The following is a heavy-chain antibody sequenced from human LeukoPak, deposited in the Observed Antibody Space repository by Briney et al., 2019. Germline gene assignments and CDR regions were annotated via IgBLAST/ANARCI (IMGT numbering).Heavy chain of an antibody. J-gene: IGHJ5*02. Sequence: SETLSLTCTVSGGSISSGDYYWSWIRQPPGKGLEWIGYIYYSGSTYYNPSLKSRVTISVDTSKNQFSLKLSSVTAADTAVYYCARVARITMVRGVINWFDPWGQGTLVTVSS. CDR1: GGSISSGDYY. V-gene: IGHV4-30-4*01. CDR3: ARVARITMVRGVINWFDP. CDR2: IYYSGST. D-gene: IGHD3-10*01.